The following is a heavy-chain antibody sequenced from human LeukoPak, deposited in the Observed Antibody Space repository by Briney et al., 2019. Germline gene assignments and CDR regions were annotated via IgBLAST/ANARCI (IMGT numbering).Heavy chain of an antibody. D-gene: IGHD4-17*01. J-gene: IGHJ4*02. CDR2: ISYDGGDK. CDR3: ALPLRDGDFYFDY. V-gene: IGHV3-30*03. Sequence: GGSLRLSCAASGFTFDTYGMHWVRQAPGKGLEWVAIISYDGGDKYYTDSVKGRFTISRDNSKNTLSLQMNSLRAEDTAVYYCALPLRDGDFYFDYWGQGALVTVSS. CDR1: GFTFDTYG.